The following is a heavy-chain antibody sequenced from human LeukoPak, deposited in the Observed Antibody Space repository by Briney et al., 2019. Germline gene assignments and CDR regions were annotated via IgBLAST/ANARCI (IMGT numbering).Heavy chain of an antibody. CDR1: GFTFDDYG. CDR3: ARESYDILTGYYNVDY. CDR2: INWNGGST. V-gene: IGHV3-20*04. J-gene: IGHJ4*02. D-gene: IGHD3-9*01. Sequence: GSLRLSWAGPGFTFDDYGMSWVRQAPGKGLEWVSGINWNGGSTGYADSVKGRFTISRDNAKNSLYLQMNSLRAEDTALYYCARESYDILTGYYNVDYWGQGTLVTVSS.